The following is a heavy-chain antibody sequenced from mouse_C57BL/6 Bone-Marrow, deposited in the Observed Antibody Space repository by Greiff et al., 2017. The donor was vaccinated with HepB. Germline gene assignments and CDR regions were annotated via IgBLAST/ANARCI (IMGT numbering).Heavy chain of an antibody. CDR1: GYAFSSSW. CDR2: IYPGDGDT. Sequence: VKLMESGPELVKPGASVKISCKASGYAFSSSWMNWVKQRPGKGLEWIGRIYPGDGDTNYNGKFKGKATLTADKSSSTAYMQLSSLTSEDSAVYFCARTIYYYGSSYFYYAMDYWGQGTSVTVSS. CDR3: ARTIYYYGSSYFYYAMDY. J-gene: IGHJ4*01. D-gene: IGHD1-1*01. V-gene: IGHV1-82*01.